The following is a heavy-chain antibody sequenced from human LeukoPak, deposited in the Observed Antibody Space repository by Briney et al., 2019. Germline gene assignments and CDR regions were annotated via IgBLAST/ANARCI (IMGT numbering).Heavy chain of an antibody. Sequence: SSETLSLTCTVSGGSISSYYWSWIRQPPGKGLEWIGYIYYSGSTNYNPSLKSRVTISVDTSKNQFSLKLSSVTAADTAVYYCARDNLDFYSGYPKLYYYYYMDVWGKGTTVTVSS. CDR3: ARDNLDFYSGYPKLYYYYYMDV. V-gene: IGHV4-59*01. D-gene: IGHD5-12*01. CDR2: IYYSGST. CDR1: GGSISSYY. J-gene: IGHJ6*03.